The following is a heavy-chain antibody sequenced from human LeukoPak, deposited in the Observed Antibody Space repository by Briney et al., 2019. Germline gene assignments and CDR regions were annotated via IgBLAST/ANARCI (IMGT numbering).Heavy chain of an antibody. V-gene: IGHV3-48*04. Sequence: GGSPRLSCAASGFSFSEYSMNWVRQAPGKGLEWVSNIRGSSSAMNYADSVKGRFTISRDNAKNSLYLEMSSLRAEDTAVYYFARDRDWSFDYWGQGTLVTISS. CDR1: GFSFSEYS. CDR2: IRGSSSAM. CDR3: ARDRDWSFDY. J-gene: IGHJ4*02. D-gene: IGHD3-9*01.